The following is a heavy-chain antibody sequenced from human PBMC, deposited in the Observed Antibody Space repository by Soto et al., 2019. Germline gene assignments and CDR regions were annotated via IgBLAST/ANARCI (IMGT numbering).Heavy chain of an antibody. CDR2: INPHSGAT. CDR3: AKDEYSSSCPWFDP. V-gene: IGHV1-2*02. D-gene: IGHD6-13*01. Sequence: ASAKVSCKSSGYIFSANYIHWVRQAPGQGLEWLGWINPHSGATNYAQKFLGRVTMSADTSASTAYMDLARLKSDDTAVYYCAKDEYSSSCPWFDPWGQGTLVTVSS. CDR1: GYIFSANY. J-gene: IGHJ5*02.